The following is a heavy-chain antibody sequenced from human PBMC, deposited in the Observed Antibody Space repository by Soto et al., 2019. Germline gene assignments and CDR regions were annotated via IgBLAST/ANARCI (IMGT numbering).Heavy chain of an antibody. Sequence: PGESLKISCKGSGYSFTSYWIGWVRQMPGKGLEWMGIIYPGDSDTRYSPSFQGQVTISADKSISTAYLQWSSLKASDTAMYYCARLTGYCISTSCRGDNWFDPWGQGTLVTVSS. V-gene: IGHV5-51*01. D-gene: IGHD2-2*03. J-gene: IGHJ5*02. CDR2: IYPGDSDT. CDR1: GYSFTSYW. CDR3: ARLTGYCISTSCRGDNWFDP.